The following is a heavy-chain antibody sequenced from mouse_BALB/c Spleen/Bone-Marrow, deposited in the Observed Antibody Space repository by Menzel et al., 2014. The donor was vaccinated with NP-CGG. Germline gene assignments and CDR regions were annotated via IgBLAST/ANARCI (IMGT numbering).Heavy chain of an antibody. Sequence: VQLQQSGPELEKPGASVKISCKASGYSFTGYNMNWVKQSNGKSLEWIGNIDPYYGNTTYNQKFKGKATSTVDKSSSTAYMQLKSLTSEDSVVYYCAIKSYEGGFAYWGQGTLVIVSA. CDR2: IDPYYGNT. CDR1: GYSFTGYN. J-gene: IGHJ3*01. CDR3: AIKSYEGGFAY. D-gene: IGHD2-3*01. V-gene: IGHV1-39*01.